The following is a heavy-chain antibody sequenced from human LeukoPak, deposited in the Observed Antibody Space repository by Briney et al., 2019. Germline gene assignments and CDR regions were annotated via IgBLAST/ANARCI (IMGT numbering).Heavy chain of an antibody. CDR3: AAYSSCDY. V-gene: IGHV3-53*01. Sequence: PGGSRRLSCAASGFTVSSNYMTWVRQAPGKGLEWISLIYSGGSTYYADSVKGRFTISRDNSKNTLYLQMNSLRAEDTAVYYCAAYSSCDYWGQGTLVTVSS. J-gene: IGHJ4*02. CDR1: GFTVSSNY. D-gene: IGHD6-6*01. CDR2: IYSGGST.